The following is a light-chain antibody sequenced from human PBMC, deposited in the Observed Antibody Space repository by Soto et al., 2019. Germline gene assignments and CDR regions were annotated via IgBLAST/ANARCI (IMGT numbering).Light chain of an antibody. CDR1: SSNIGSNT. V-gene: IGLV1-44*01. Sequence: QSVLTQPPSASGTPGHRATIACSGSSSNIGSNTVNWYQQLPGTAPKLLIYSNNQRPSGVPDRLAGSESGSAASLAISGLQSEDEADYYCAAWDDSLNGWVFGGGTQLTV. J-gene: IGLJ3*02. CDR2: SNN. CDR3: AAWDDSLNGWV.